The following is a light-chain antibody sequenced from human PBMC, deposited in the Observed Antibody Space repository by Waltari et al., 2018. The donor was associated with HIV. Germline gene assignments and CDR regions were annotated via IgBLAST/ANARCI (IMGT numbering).Light chain of an antibody. V-gene: IGLV1-44*01. CDR3: AAWDDRLNGYYV. CDR2: SNN. J-gene: IGLJ1*01. Sequence: QSVLTQPPSASGTPGQRVTISCSGSSSNIGSNTVNWYPQFPGSAPTLLISSNNPRPTGVHDLFSGAKSSTSASLAISGLQSEDEGDYHCAAWDDRLNGYYVFGTGTKVTVL. CDR1: SSNIGSNT.